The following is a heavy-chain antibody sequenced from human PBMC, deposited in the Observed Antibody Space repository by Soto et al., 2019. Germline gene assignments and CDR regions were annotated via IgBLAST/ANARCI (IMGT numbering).Heavy chain of an antibody. D-gene: IGHD1-20*01. V-gene: IGHV4-34*01. CDR1: VGSFSGYY. J-gene: IGHJ5*02. CDR2: INHSGST. CDR3: AIAITGKTEHPCRWFDP. Sequence: TSETLSLTCSVYVGSFSGYYWSWIRQPPGKGLEWIGEINHSGSTNYNPSLKSRVTISVDTSKNQFSLKLSSVTAADTAVYYFAIAITGKTEHPCRWFDPGGQGTLVTVPP.